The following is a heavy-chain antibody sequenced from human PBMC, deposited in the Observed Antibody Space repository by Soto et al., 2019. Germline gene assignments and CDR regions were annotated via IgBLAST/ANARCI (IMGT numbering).Heavy chain of an antibody. D-gene: IGHD6-19*01. J-gene: IGHJ3*02. CDR2: IKSKTDGGTT. CDR1: GFTFSNAW. CDR3: TTDYVEQWLVPLFAFDI. V-gene: IGHV3-15*01. Sequence: GGSLRLSCAASGFTFSNAWMSWVRQAPGKGLEWVGRIKSKTDGGTTDYAAPVKGRFTISRDDSKNTLYLQMNSLKTEDTAVYYCTTDYVEQWLVPLFAFDIWGQGTMVTVSS.